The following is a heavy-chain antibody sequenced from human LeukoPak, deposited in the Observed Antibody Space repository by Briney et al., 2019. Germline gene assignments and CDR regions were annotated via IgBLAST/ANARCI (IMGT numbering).Heavy chain of an antibody. CDR2: INHSGST. CDR3: ARGGRASRLRRGWSSYFDY. V-gene: IGHV4-34*01. Sequence: SETLSLTCAVYGGSFSGYYWSWVRQPPGKGLEWIGEINHSGSTNYNPYLTSRGTISVEKTKNKYSLKLSSVTAADTAVYYCARGGRASRLRRGWSSYFDYWGQGTLVTVSS. CDR1: GGSFSGYY. D-gene: IGHD2-21*02. J-gene: IGHJ4*02.